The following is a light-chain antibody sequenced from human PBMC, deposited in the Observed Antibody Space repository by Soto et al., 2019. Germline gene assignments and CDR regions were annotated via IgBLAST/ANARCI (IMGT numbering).Light chain of an antibody. CDR2: GAY. V-gene: IGKV1-5*03. J-gene: IGKJ4*01. CDR3: QRYNYY. Sequence: DMQMTQSPSTLSASVGDRVTITCRANQTINDWLAWYQQKPGKAPKLLIYGAYNLQTGVPSRFRGSGSGTEFTLTISSLQPDDFATYYCQRYNYYFGGGTKVDFK. CDR1: QTINDW.